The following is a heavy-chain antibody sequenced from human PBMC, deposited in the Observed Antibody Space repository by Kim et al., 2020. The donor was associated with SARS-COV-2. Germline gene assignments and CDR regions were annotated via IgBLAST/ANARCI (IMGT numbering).Heavy chain of an antibody. CDR2: INQSGVT. J-gene: IGHJ4*02. V-gene: IGHV4-34*01. D-gene: IGHD3-22*01. Sequence: PKAQGKGLEWIVEINQSGVTHHTPSLNGRVTISVDTSKNQFSLKLSAVTAAGTAVYYCAGGAWLNYGGQGTLVTVSS. CDR3: AGGAWLNY.